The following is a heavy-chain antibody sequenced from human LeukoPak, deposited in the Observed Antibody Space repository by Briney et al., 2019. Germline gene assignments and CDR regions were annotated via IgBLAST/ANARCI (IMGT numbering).Heavy chain of an antibody. V-gene: IGHV3-30*03. CDR3: AAGYSSSWYDY. Sequence: GRSLRPSCAASGFTFSSYGMHWVRQAPGKGLEWVAVISYDGSNKYYADSVKGRFTISRDNSKNTLYLQMNSLRAEDTAVYYCAAGYSSSWYDYWGQGTLVTVSS. CDR2: ISYDGSNK. J-gene: IGHJ4*02. D-gene: IGHD6-13*01. CDR1: GFTFSSYG.